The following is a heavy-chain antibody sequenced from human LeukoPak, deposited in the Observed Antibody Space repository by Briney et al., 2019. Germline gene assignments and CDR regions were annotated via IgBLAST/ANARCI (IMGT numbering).Heavy chain of an antibody. Sequence: SETLSLTCTVSGGSISSSSYYWGWIRQPPGKGLEWIGSIYYSGSTYYNPSLKSRVTISVDTSKNQFSLKLSSVTAADTAVYYCARDQGPIAVAGGVWGSYYYYYMDVWGKGTTVTVSS. D-gene: IGHD6-19*01. CDR2: IYYSGST. CDR1: GGSISSSSYY. J-gene: IGHJ6*03. V-gene: IGHV4-39*07. CDR3: ARDQGPIAVAGGVWGSYYYYYMDV.